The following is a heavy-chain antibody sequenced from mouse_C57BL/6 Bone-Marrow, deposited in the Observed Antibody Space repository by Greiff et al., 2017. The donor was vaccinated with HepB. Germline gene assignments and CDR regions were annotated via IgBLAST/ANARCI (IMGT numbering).Heavy chain of an antibody. Sequence: LSFPSPSSPFTFYFIYFLNHIPLPFLYWILEILPLIFITNYNEKFKGKATFTADTSSNTAYMQLSSLTTEDSAIYYCARVNDYDVGYYAMDYWGQGTSVTVSS. D-gene: IGHD2-4*01. V-gene: IGHV1-9*01. CDR3: ARVNDYDVGYYAMDY. CDR2: ILPLIFIT. CDR1: SSPFTFYF. J-gene: IGHJ4*01.